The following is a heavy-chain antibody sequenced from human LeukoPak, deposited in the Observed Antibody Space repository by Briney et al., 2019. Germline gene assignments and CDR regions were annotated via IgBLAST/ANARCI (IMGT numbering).Heavy chain of an antibody. J-gene: IGHJ4*02. CDR1: GGSISSGDYY. CDR3: ARGLGWFGDLDY. V-gene: IGHV4-30-4*08. Sequence: SETLSLTCTVSGGSISSGDYYWSWIRQPPGKGLEWIGYIYYSGSTYYNPSLKSRVTISVDTSKNQSSLKLSSVTAADTAVYYCARGLGWFGDLDYWGQGTLVTVSS. CDR2: IYYSGST. D-gene: IGHD3-10*01.